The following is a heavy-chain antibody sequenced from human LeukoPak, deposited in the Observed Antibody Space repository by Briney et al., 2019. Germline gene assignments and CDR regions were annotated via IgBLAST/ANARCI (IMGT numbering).Heavy chain of an antibody. CDR1: GYTFTSYA. V-gene: IGHV1-3*01. CDR3: ARDRAQYSSSWYPCWFDP. D-gene: IGHD6-13*01. CDR2: INGGNGNT. Sequence: GASVKVSCKASGYTFTSYAMHWVRQAPGQRLEWMGWINGGNGNTKYSQKFQGRVTITRDTSARTAYMELSSLKSEDTAVYYCARDRAQYSSSWYPCWFDPWGQGTLVTVSS. J-gene: IGHJ5*02.